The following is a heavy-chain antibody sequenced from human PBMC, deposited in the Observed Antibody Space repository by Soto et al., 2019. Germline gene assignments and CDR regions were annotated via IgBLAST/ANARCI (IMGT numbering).Heavy chain of an antibody. CDR2: IYNGGTT. D-gene: IGHD7-27*01. Sequence: QVQLQESGPGLVKPSQTLSLTCTVSGGSISNVNYCWSWIRQSPDKGLEWIGHIYNGGTTYNNPSLPGRXSXSXNASNNQFSLNLSSVSAADTAVYYCARGPSGDKVDSWGQGTLVTVSS. J-gene: IGHJ4*02. V-gene: IGHV4-30-4*01. CDR3: ARGPSGDKVDS. CDR1: GGSISNVNYC.